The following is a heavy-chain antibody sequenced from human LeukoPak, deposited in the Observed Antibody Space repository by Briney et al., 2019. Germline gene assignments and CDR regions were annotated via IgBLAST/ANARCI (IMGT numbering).Heavy chain of an antibody. CDR1: GGSISSSSYY. D-gene: IGHD3-22*01. CDR2: IYYSGST. CDR3: VRQSGFSMIVVVFDY. J-gene: IGHJ4*02. V-gene: IGHV4-39*01. Sequence: SETLSLTCTVPGGSISSSSYYWGWIRQPPGKGLEWVGTIYYSGSTNYNPSLKSRLTISVDTSKNQFSLRLSSVTAADSAVYYCVRQSGFSMIVVVFDYWGQGTLVTVSS.